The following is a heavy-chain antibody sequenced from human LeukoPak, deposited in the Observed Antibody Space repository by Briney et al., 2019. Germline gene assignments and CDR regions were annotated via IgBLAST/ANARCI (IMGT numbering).Heavy chain of an antibody. CDR1: GFTVSSNY. CDR2: IYSGGST. Sequence: GGSLRLSCAASGFTVSSNYMSWVRQAPGKGLEWVSVIYSGGSTYYADSVKGRFTISRDNSKNTLYLQMNSLRAEDTAVYYCARDLRIAGGYYFDYWGQGTLVTVSS. V-gene: IGHV3-66*01. CDR3: ARDLRIAGGYYFDY. J-gene: IGHJ4*02. D-gene: IGHD6-13*01.